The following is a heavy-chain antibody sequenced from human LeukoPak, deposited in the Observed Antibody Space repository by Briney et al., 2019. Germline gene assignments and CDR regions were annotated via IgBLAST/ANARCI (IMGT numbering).Heavy chain of an antibody. CDR1: GGTFSSYA. V-gene: IGHV1-69*04. J-gene: IGHJ4*02. CDR3: ARASSNYRVIDVGLDY. D-gene: IGHD4-11*01. Sequence: SVKVSCKASGGTFSSYAISWVRQAPGQGLERMGRIIPILGIANYAQKFQGRVTITADKSTSTAYMELSSLRSEDTAVYYCARASSNYRVIDVGLDYWGQGTLVTVSS. CDR2: IIPILGIA.